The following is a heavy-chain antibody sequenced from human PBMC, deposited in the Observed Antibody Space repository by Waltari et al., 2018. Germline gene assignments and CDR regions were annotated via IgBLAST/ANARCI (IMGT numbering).Heavy chain of an antibody. CDR2: IYYSGST. J-gene: IGHJ6*03. Sequence: QVQLQESGPGLVKPSETLSLTCTVSGGSISSYYWSWIRQPPGKGLEWIGYIYYSGSTNYNPPLKRRVTISVDTSKNQFSLKLSSVTAADTAVYYCARDLIPQKGSSSSKYYYYYMDVWGKGTTVTVSS. V-gene: IGHV4-59*01. CDR1: GGSISSYY. CDR3: ARDLIPQKGSSSSKYYYYYMDV. D-gene: IGHD6-6*01.